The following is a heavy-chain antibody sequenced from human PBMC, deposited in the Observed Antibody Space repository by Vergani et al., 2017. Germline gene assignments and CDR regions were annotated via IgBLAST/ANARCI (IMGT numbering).Heavy chain of an antibody. V-gene: IGHV4-34*01. CDR1: GGSFNDYW. D-gene: IGHD2-8*01. Sequence: QAQLQQWGAGLLKPSETLSLTCAIYGGSFNDYWWTWIRQPPGKGLEWIGEIRHDGITHYSPSLKSRVTISIDTSTHQFSLNLRSVTAADTAVYYFAREGYCTNGVCFTLFDVGGQGALVTVSS. CDR3: AREGYCTNGVCFTLFDV. J-gene: IGHJ4*02. CDR2: IRHDGIT.